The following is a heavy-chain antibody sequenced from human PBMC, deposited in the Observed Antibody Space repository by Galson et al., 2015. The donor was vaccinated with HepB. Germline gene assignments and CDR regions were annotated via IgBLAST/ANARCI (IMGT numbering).Heavy chain of an antibody. D-gene: IGHD6-13*01. CDR2: IYYSGST. CDR3: ARSGGYSSSLRYYYYYGMDV. J-gene: IGHJ6*02. Sequence: LSLTCTVSGGSISSYYWSWIRQPPGKGLEWIGYIYYSGSTNYNPSLRSRVTISVDTSKNQFSLKLSSVTAADTAVYYCARSGGYSSSLRYYYYYGMDVWGQGTTVTVSS. CDR1: GGSISSYY. V-gene: IGHV4-59*01.